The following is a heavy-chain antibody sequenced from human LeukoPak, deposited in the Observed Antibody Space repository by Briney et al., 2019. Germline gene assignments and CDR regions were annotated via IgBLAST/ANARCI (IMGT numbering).Heavy chain of an antibody. CDR3: ATTKQARRYFDY. D-gene: IGHD1-1*01. V-gene: IGHV3-23*01. CDR1: GFTFSSNA. J-gene: IGHJ4*02. CDR2: ISTSGGNT. Sequence: GGSLRLSCAGSGFTFSSNALSWVRQAPGKGLEWVSTISTSGGNTYYADSVRGRFTISRDNSKNTLYLQMNTLRAEDTAVYYCATTKQARRYFDYWGQGTLVTVSS.